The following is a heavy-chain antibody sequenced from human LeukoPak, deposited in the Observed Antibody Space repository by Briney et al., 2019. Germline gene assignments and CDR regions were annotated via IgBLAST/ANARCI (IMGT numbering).Heavy chain of an antibody. Sequence: SQTLSLTCAISGDSVSSNSAAWNWIRQSPSRGLEWLGRTYYRSKWYNDYAVSVKSRITINPDTSKNQFSLQLNSVTPEDTAVYFCARDWISIAARPYYFDYWGQGTLVTVSS. CDR3: ARDWISIAARPYYFDY. D-gene: IGHD6-6*01. V-gene: IGHV6-1*01. CDR1: GDSVSSNSAA. J-gene: IGHJ4*02. CDR2: TYYRSKWYN.